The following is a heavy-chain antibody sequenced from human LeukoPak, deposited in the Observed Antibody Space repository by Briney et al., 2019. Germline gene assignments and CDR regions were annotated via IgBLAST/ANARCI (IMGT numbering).Heavy chain of an antibody. Sequence: GGSLRLSCAASGFRFRSYGMNWVRQAPGKGLEWTTFIGYDGSYTYYVDSVKGRFTISRDNSKNTLYLQMSSLRPEDTAVYYCAKATGGVIYDKDVFDMWGQGTMVTVSS. D-gene: IGHD3-16*01. J-gene: IGHJ3*02. CDR3: AKATGGVIYDKDVFDM. V-gene: IGHV3-30*02. CDR2: IGYDGSYT. CDR1: GFRFRSYG.